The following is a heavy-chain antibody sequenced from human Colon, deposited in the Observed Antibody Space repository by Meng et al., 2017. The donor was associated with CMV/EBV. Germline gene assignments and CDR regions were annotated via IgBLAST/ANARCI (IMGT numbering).Heavy chain of an antibody. D-gene: IGHD1-26*01. J-gene: IGHJ4*02. Sequence: QVQLVQSGAEVEKPGASVKVSCKTSGYTFSDYHIHWVRQAPGQGLEWMGWINSNSGATDYAQKFQGRFTMTRDTSITTVYMELSSLRSDDTAVYYCARDPSGSRVPFDYWGQGSLVTVSS. CDR1: GYTFSDYH. V-gene: IGHV1-2*02. CDR2: INSNSGAT. CDR3: ARDPSGSRVPFDY.